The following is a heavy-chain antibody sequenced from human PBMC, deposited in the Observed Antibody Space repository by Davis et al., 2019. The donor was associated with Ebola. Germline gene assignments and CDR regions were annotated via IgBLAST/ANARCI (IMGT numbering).Heavy chain of an antibody. D-gene: IGHD1-26*01. CDR1: GFTFSSYA. J-gene: IGHJ4*02. Sequence: PGGSLRLSCAASGFTFSSYAMHWVRQAPGKGLEWVAVISYDGSNKYYADSVKGRFTISRDNSKNTLYLQMNSLRAEDTAVYYCARDFKRFILGGSSSGAFDYWGQGTLVTVSS. CDR2: ISYDGSNK. V-gene: IGHV3-30-3*01. CDR3: ARDFKRFILGGSSSGAFDY.